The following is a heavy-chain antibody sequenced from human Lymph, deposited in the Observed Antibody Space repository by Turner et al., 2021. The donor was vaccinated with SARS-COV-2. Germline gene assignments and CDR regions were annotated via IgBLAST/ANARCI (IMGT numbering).Heavy chain of an antibody. CDR1: GGSFSSYA. D-gene: IGHD2-2*01. V-gene: IGHV1-69*10. Sequence: QVQLVQSGAAVKTPGSLVTVSCKASGGSFSSYAITWVRQAPGQGLEWMGGIIPILAITNYAQKFQGRVTITADKSTSTAYMELSSLRSEDTAVYYCARDSPYCSSTSCYDPWGQGTLVTVSS. J-gene: IGHJ5*02. CDR2: IIPILAIT. CDR3: ARDSPYCSSTSCYDP.